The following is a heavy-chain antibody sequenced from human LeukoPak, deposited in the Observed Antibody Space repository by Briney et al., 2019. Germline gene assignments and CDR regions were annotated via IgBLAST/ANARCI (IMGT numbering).Heavy chain of an antibody. D-gene: IGHD1-7*01. Sequence: SETLSLTCTVSGGSISSYHWSWIRQPAGKGLEWIGRIYTSGSTNYNPSLKSRVTMSVDTSKNQFSLKLSSVTAADTAVYYCAREGVTGTTGDAFDIWGQGTMVTVSS. J-gene: IGHJ3*02. CDR2: IYTSGST. CDR3: AREGVTGTTGDAFDI. CDR1: GGSISSYH. V-gene: IGHV4-4*07.